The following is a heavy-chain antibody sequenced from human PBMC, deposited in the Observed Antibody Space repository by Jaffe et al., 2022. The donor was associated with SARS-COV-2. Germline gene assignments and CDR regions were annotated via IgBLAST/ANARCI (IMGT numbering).Heavy chain of an antibody. Sequence: QVQLQESGPGLVKPSETLSLTCTVSGYSISSGYYWGWIRQPPGKGLEWIGSIYHSGSTYYNPSLKSRVTISVDTSKNQFSLKLSSVTAADTAVYYCARDTYYYDSSGLLDYWGQGTLVTVSS. J-gene: IGHJ4*02. D-gene: IGHD3-22*01. V-gene: IGHV4-38-2*02. CDR2: IYHSGST. CDR1: GYSISSGYY. CDR3: ARDTYYYDSSGLLDY.